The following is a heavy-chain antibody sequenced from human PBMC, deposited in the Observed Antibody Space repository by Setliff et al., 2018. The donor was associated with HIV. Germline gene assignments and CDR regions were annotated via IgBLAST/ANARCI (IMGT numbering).Heavy chain of an antibody. CDR2: INHSGSV. J-gene: IGHJ4*02. V-gene: IGHV4-34*01. CDR1: GESFSGYY. Sequence: SETLSLTCAVYGESFSGYYWSWIRQPPGKGLEWIGEINHSGSVNYNPSLKSRVTISVDTSKNQFSLKMSSVTAADTAVYYCARGFTFGGALVISYYIDYWGQGTLVTVSS. D-gene: IGHD3-16*02. CDR3: ARGFTFGGALVISYYIDY.